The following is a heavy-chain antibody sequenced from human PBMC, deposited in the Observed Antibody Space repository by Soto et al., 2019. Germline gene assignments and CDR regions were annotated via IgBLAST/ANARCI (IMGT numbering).Heavy chain of an antibody. J-gene: IGHJ4*02. V-gene: IGHV3-23*01. D-gene: IGHD4-17*01. CDR2: ISGSGGGT. CDR1: RFTFSSYA. Sequence: EVQLLESGGGLVQPGGSLRLSCAASRFTFSSYAMSWVRQAPGKGLEWVSAISGSGGGTYYADSVNGRFTIARDNSKNMLYLQVNSLRAEDAAVYYCENTAWTTVITPLHYWGQGTLVTVS. CDR3: ENTAWTTVITPLHY.